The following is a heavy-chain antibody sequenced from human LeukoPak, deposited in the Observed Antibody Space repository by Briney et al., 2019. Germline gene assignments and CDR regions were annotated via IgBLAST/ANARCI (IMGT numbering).Heavy chain of an antibody. CDR3: ARYYSHLYVPDAFDI. D-gene: IGHD2-8*01. CDR1: GGSISSYY. CDR2: IYYSGST. Sequence: SETLSLTCTVSGGSISSYYWSWIRQPPGKGLEWIGYIYYSGSTNYNPSLKSRVTISVDTSKNQFSLKLSSVTAADTAVYYCARYYSHLYVPDAFDIWGQGTMVTVS. V-gene: IGHV4-59*01. J-gene: IGHJ3*02.